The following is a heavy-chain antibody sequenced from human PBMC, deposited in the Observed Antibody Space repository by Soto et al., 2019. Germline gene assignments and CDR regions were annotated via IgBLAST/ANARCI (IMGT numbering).Heavy chain of an antibody. CDR2: ISYDGSNK. CDR3: AKDRGAYYVSGSYYKPPLGY. J-gene: IGHJ4*02. Sequence: VGSLRLSCAASGFTFSSYGMHWVRQAPGKGLEWVAVISYDGSNKYYADSVKGRFTISRDNTKNTLYLQMNSLRAEDTAVYYCAKDRGAYYVSGSYYKPPLGYWGQGTLVTVSS. CDR1: GFTFSSYG. D-gene: IGHD3-10*01. V-gene: IGHV3-30*18.